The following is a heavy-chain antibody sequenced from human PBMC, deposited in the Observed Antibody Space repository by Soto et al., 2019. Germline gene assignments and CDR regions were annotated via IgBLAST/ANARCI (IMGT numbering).Heavy chain of an antibody. J-gene: IGHJ2*01. Sequence: EVQLVESGGGLVKPGGSLRLSCAASGFTFSTYSMNWVRQAPGKGLEWVSSISSSSSYIYYADSVKGRFTISRDNAKNSLYLQMNSLRAEDTAVYYCARPDRDWYFDLWGRGTLFTVSS. CDR1: GFTFSTYS. CDR2: ISSSSSYI. V-gene: IGHV3-21*01. CDR3: ARPDRDWYFDL.